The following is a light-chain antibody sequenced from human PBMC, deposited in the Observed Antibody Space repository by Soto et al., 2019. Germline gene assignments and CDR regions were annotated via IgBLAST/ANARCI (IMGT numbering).Light chain of an antibody. J-gene: IGLJ1*01. V-gene: IGLV2-14*01. CDR2: EVS. Sequence: QSALTQPASVSGSPGQSITISCTGTSSDVGGYNSVSWYQQHPGKAPKLMIYEVSNRPSGVSNRFSGSKSGNTASLTISGLQPEDEADYYCSSYTTSSTLLDVFGTGTKLTVL. CDR3: SSYTTSSTLLDV. CDR1: SSDVGGYNS.